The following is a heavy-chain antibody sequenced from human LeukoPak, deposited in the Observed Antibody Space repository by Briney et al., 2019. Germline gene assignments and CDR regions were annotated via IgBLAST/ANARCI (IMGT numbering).Heavy chain of an antibody. D-gene: IGHD5-18*01. CDR2: IYSGGST. V-gene: IGHV3-53*01. CDR1: GFTVSSNY. Sequence: GGSLRPSCAASGFTVSSNYMSWVRQAPGKGLEWVSVIYSGGSTYYADSVKGRFTISRDNSKNTLYLQMNSLRAEDTAVYYCARGIQLWLQAFDIWGQGTMVTVSS. CDR3: ARGIQLWLQAFDI. J-gene: IGHJ3*02.